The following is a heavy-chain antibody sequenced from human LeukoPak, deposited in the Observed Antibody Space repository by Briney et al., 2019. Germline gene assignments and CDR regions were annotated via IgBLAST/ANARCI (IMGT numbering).Heavy chain of an antibody. V-gene: IGHV4-39*07. J-gene: IGHJ2*01. CDR2: IYYRGST. CDR1: GGSISSSTYY. CDR3: ASLMAYCGGDCYFDL. D-gene: IGHD2-21*01. Sequence: PSETLSLTCTVSGGSISSSTYYWGWIRQPPGKGLEWIGSIYYRGSTSYNPSLKSRVTISVDTSKNQFSLKLSSVTAADTAVYYCASLMAYCGGDCYFDLWGRGTLVTVSS.